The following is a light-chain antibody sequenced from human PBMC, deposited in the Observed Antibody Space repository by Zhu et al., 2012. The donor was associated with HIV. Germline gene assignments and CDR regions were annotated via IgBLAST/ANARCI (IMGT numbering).Light chain of an antibody. CDR1: QTVNSN. CDR2: GAS. Sequence: EIVLTQSPATLSVPPGERATLSCRASQTVNSNLAWYQEIPGQGPRLLIFGASIRAPGVPARFSGSGSGTEFTLTISSMQSEDVAIYYCQQYNNWPPSYTFGQGTKLEIK. CDR3: QQYNNWPPSYT. J-gene: IGKJ2*01. V-gene: IGKV3-15*01.